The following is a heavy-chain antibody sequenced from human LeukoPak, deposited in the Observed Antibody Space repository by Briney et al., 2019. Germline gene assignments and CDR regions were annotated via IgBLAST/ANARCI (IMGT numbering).Heavy chain of an antibody. J-gene: IGHJ6*03. D-gene: IGHD3-3*01. CDR2: IYTSGST. Sequence: SETLSLTCTVSGGSISSYYWSWIRQPAGKGLEWIGRIYTSGSTNYNPSLKSRVTMSVDTSKNQFSLKLSSVTAADTAVYYCARVGYDFWSGYLYYYMDVWGKGTTVTVSS. CDR3: ARVGYDFWSGYLYYYMDV. V-gene: IGHV4-4*07. CDR1: GGSISSYY.